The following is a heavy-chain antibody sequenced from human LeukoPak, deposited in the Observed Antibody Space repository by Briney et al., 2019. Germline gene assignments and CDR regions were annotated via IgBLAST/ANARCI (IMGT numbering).Heavy chain of an antibody. D-gene: IGHD4-17*01. V-gene: IGHV1-69*05. J-gene: IGHJ5*02. Sequence: SVKVSCKASGGTFSSYAISWVRQAPGQGLEWMGGIIPIFGTANYAQKFQGRVTITTDESTSTAYMELSSLRSEDTAVYYCAKDHDYGDYPGGSWGQGTLVTVSS. CDR1: GGTFSSYA. CDR3: AKDHDYGDYPGGS. CDR2: IIPIFGTA.